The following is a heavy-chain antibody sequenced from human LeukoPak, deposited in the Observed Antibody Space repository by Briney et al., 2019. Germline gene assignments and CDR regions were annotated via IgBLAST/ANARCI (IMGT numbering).Heavy chain of an antibody. J-gene: IGHJ4*02. CDR2: INWNGGRK. D-gene: IGHD3-16*01. V-gene: IGHV3-20*04. CDR1: GFAFSSYG. CDR3: ARLHYGTFPPDY. Sequence: GGSLRLSCAASGFAFSSYGMSWVRQAPGKGLEWVSGINWNGGRKDYADSVKGRFTISRDNAKNSLYLQMNSLRGEDTALYYCARLHYGTFPPDYWGQGTLVTVSS.